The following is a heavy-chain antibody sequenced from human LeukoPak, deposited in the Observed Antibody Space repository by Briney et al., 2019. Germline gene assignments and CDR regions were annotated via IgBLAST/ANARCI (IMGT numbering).Heavy chain of an antibody. CDR1: GFTFSSYD. CDR3: ARVLPKYFDSLTGFYYYYGMDV. V-gene: IGHV3-13*01. Sequence: GGSLRLSCAASGFTFSSYDMHWVRQATGKGLEWVSGIGSAGDTYYPDSVKGRFTISRDNAKNSLYLQMNSLRAGDTAVYYCARVLPKYFDSLTGFYYYYGMDVWGQGTTVTVSS. J-gene: IGHJ6*02. CDR2: IGSAGDT. D-gene: IGHD3-9*01.